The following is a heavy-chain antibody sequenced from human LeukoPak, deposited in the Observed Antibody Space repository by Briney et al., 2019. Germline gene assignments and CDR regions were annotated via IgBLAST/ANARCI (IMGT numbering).Heavy chain of an antibody. CDR2: IYYSGST. J-gene: IGHJ4*02. V-gene: IGHV4-39*01. Sequence: SETLSLTCTVSGGSISSSSYYWGWIRQPPGKGLEWIGSIYYSGSTYYNPSLKSRVTISVDTSKNQFSLKLSSVTAADTAVYYCARQVELYVSVDYWGQGTLVTVSS. D-gene: IGHD2-8*01. CDR3: ARQVELYVSVDY. CDR1: GGSISSSSYY.